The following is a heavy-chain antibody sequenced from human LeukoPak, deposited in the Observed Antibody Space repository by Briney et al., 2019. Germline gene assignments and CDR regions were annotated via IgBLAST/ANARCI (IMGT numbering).Heavy chain of an antibody. CDR1: GGSISGYY. V-gene: IGHV4-59*01. D-gene: IGHD3-3*01. CDR2: IYYNGIS. CDR3: ANFGVVTGFDY. J-gene: IGHJ4*02. Sequence: SETLSLTCTVSGGSISGYYWSWIRQPPGKGLEWIAYIYYNGISNYNPSLKSRVIISVDSSKNQFSLKLSSVTAADTAVYYCANFGVVTGFDYWGQGTLVTVSS.